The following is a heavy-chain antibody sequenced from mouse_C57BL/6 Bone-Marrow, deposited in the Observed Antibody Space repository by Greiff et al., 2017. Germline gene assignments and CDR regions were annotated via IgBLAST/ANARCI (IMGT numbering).Heavy chain of an antibody. CDR2: IHPNSGST. Sequence: QVQLQQPGAELVKPGASVKLSCKASGYTFTSYWMHWVKQRPGQGLEWIGMIHPNSGSTNYNEKFKSKATLTVDKSSSTADMQLSSLTSEDSAVYYCARDITTVVADVWGTGTTVTVSS. CDR3: ARDITTVVADV. V-gene: IGHV1-64*01. CDR1: GYTFTSYW. J-gene: IGHJ1*03. D-gene: IGHD1-1*01.